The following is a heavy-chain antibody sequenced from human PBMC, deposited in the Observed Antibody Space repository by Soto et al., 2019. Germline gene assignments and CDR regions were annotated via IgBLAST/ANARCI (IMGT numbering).Heavy chain of an antibody. V-gene: IGHV4-59*08. CDR1: GGSISSYY. J-gene: IGHJ3*02. D-gene: IGHD4-17*01. CDR2: IYYSGST. CDR3: AKPSTVTALDAFDI. Sequence: QVQLQESGPGLVKPSENLSLTCTVSGGSISSYYWSWIRQPPGKGLEWIGYIYYSGSTNYNPSLKSRVTISVDTSKNQFSLKLSSVTAADTAVYYCAKPSTVTALDAFDIWGQGTMVTVSS.